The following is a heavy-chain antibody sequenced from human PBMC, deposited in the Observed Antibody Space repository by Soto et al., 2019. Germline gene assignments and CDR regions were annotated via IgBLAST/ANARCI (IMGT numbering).Heavy chain of an antibody. J-gene: IGHJ6*02. CDR1: GGSFSNYY. CDR3: ARGPRIPFLSMVRNNYYDMSV. CDR2: INQSGRT. D-gene: IGHD3-10*01. Sequence: SETLSLTCGIYGGSFSNYYWSWIRQPPGKGLEWIGEINQSGRTNYNPSLESRVTLSVDTSKNQFSLKLISVTAADTAVYYCARGPRIPFLSMVRNNYYDMSVWGQGSSVPVSS. V-gene: IGHV4-34*01.